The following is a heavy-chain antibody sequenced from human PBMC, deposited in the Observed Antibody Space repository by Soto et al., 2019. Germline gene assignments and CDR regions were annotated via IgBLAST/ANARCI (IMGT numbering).Heavy chain of an antibody. Sequence: QVQLVQSGVEVEKPGASVKVSCKASGYTFTSYGVSWVRQAPGQGLEWMGWISAYNGNTNYAQKFQGRVTMTTDTSTSTAYMELRSLRSDDTAVYYCASDVPTVTTGGTDYWGQVTLVTVSS. CDR1: GYTFTSYG. V-gene: IGHV1-18*01. D-gene: IGHD4-17*01. J-gene: IGHJ4*02. CDR3: ASDVPTVTTGGTDY. CDR2: ISAYNGNT.